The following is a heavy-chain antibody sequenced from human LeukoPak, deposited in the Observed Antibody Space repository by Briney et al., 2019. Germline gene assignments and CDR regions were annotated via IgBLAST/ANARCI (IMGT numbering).Heavy chain of an antibody. D-gene: IGHD2-21*02. J-gene: IGHJ3*02. CDR3: ASRNQYCGGDCFWAFDI. Sequence: GGSLRLSCAASGFTFSSYSMHWVRQAPGKGLEWVSSISSSTSHIFYADSVKGRFTISRDNARNSLYLQMNSLRAEDTAVYYCASRNQYCGGDCFWAFDIWGQGTMVTVSS. CDR2: ISSSTSHI. V-gene: IGHV3-21*01. CDR1: GFTFSSYS.